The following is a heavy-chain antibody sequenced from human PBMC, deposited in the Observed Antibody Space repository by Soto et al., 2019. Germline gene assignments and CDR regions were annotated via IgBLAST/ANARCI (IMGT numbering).Heavy chain of an antibody. CDR2: INPDNGNT. D-gene: IGHD2-15*01. CDR1: GYTFTRYT. Sequence: QVQLVQSGAEVKKPGASVKISCKASGYTFTRYTMTWVRQAPGQRLEWMGWINPDNGNTKSSQKFQDRVIITRDTSASTAYLDLRSLRSEDTAVYYCARGIATGQLDPWGQGTRVTVSS. V-gene: IGHV1-3*01. J-gene: IGHJ5*02. CDR3: ARGIATGQLDP.